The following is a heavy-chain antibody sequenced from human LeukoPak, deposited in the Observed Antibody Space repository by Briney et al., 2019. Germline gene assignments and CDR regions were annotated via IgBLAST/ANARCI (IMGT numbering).Heavy chain of an antibody. D-gene: IGHD2-15*01. J-gene: IGHJ5*02. CDR3: ARSGVVVAATPRGWFDP. V-gene: IGHV4-4*07. CDR1: GGSISSYY. CDR2: IYTSGST. Sequence: SETLSLTCTVSGGSISSYYWSWIRQPAGKGLEWIGRIYTSGSTNYNPSLKSRVTMSVDTSKNQFSLKLSSVPAADTAVYYCARSGVVVAATPRGWFDPWGQGTLVTVSS.